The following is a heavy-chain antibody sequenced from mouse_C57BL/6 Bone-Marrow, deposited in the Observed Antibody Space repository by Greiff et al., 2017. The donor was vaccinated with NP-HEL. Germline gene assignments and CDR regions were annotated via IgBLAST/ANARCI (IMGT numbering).Heavy chain of an antibody. D-gene: IGHD1-1*01. Sequence: QVQLQQSGAELAKPGASVKLSCKASGYTFTSYWMHWVKQRPGQGLEWIGYINPSSGYTQSNQTFKDKATLTADKSSSTAYMQLSSLTYEDSAVYYGARRGYGSLYYFDYWGRGTTLTVSS. J-gene: IGHJ2*01. V-gene: IGHV1-7*01. CDR2: INPSSGYT. CDR3: ARRGYGSLYYFDY. CDR1: GYTFTSYW.